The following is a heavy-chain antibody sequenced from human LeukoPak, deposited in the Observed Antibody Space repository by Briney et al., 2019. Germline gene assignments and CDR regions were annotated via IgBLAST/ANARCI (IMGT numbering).Heavy chain of an antibody. V-gene: IGHV1-8*03. D-gene: IGHD1-26*01. CDR3: GRGRMGAKGDFDY. CDR1: GYTFTSYD. CDR2: MNPNSGNT. J-gene: IGHJ4*02. Sequence: ASVKVSCKASGYTFTSYDINWVRQATGQGLEWMGWMNPNSGNTGYAQKFQGRVTITRNTSISTAYMELSSLQSEEQGVYYRGRGRMGAKGDFDYWGQGTLVTVSS.